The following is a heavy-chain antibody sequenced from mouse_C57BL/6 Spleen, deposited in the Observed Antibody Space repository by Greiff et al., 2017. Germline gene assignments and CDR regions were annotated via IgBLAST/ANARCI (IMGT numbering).Heavy chain of an antibody. J-gene: IGHJ3*01. Sequence: VQLQQSGPELVKPGASVKIPCTASGYTFTDYNMDWVKQSHGKSLEWIGDINPNNGGTIYTQKFKGKATLTVDKSSSTAYMELRRLTSEDTAVYYCARNQIYDGYPGFAYWGQGTLVTVSA. CDR1: GYTFTDYN. D-gene: IGHD2-3*01. V-gene: IGHV1-18*01. CDR3: ARNQIYDGYPGFAY. CDR2: INPNNGGT.